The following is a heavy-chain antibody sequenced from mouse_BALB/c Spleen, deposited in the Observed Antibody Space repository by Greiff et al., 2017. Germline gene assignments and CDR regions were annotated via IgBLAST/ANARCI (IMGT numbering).Heavy chain of an antibody. J-gene: IGHJ2*01. Sequence: EVKLVESGAELVKPGASVKLSCTASGFNIKDTYMHWVKQRPEQGLEWIGRIDPANGNTKYDPKFQGKATITADTSSNTAYLQLSSLTSEDTAVYYCAGGDYDVNFDYWGQGTTLTVSS. CDR2: IDPANGNT. CDR3: AGGDYDVNFDY. CDR1: GFNIKDTY. V-gene: IGHV14-3*02. D-gene: IGHD2-4*01.